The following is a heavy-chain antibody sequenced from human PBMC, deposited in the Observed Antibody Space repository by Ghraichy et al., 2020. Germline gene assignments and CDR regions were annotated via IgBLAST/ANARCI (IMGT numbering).Heavy chain of an antibody. V-gene: IGHV3-21*01. CDR1: GFTFSSYS. D-gene: IGHD5-18*01. CDR2: ISSSSSYI. CDR3: ARDRGRQLWPWYFDL. J-gene: IGHJ2*01. Sequence: GGSLRLSCAASGFTFSSYSMNWVRQAPGKGLEWVSSISSSSSYIYYADSVKGRFTISRDNAKNSLYLQMNSLRAEDTAVYYCARDRGRQLWPWYFDLWGRGTLVTVSS.